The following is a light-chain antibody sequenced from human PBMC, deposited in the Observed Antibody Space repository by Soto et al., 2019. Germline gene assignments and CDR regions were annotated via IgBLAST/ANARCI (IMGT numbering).Light chain of an antibody. CDR3: CSYAGSYPSV. J-gene: IGLJ1*01. Sequence: QSALTQPRSVSGSPGQSVTISCTGTSSDVVGYNYVSWYQQHQGKAPKLMIYDVTKRPSGAPDRFSGSKSGNTASLTISGLQAEDEAGYYGCSYAGSYPSVFGTGTQLTVL. CDR2: DVT. V-gene: IGLV2-11*01. CDR1: SSDVVGYNY.